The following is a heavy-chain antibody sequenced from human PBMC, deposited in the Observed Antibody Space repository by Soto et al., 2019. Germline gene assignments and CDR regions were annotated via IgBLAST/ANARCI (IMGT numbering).Heavy chain of an antibody. CDR2: ISGSGGST. V-gene: IGHV3-23*01. Sequence: GGSLRLSCAASGFTFSSYAMSWVRQAPGKGLEWVSAISGSGGSTYYADSVKGRFTISRDNSKNTLYLQMNSLRAEDTAVYYCAKDSGVWGSYRPEHLNYYYYYYMDVWGKGTTVTVSS. CDR1: GFTFSSYA. CDR3: AKDSGVWGSYRPEHLNYYYYYYMDV. J-gene: IGHJ6*03. D-gene: IGHD3-16*02.